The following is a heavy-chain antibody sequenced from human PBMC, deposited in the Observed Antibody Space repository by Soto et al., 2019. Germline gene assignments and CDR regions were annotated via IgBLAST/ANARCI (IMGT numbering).Heavy chain of an antibody. Sequence: SETLSVTCTVSGGSISSGGYYWSWIRQHPGKGLEWIGYIYYSGSTYYNPSLKSRVTISVDTSKNQFSLKLSSVTAADTAVYYCAREVGGTSYYYYGMDVWGQGTTVTVSS. D-gene: IGHD1-26*01. CDR2: IYYSGST. CDR3: AREVGGTSYYYYGMDV. V-gene: IGHV4-31*03. CDR1: GGSISSGGYY. J-gene: IGHJ6*02.